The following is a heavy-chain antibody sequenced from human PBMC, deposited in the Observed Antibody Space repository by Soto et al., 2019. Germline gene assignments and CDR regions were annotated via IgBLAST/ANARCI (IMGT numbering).Heavy chain of an antibody. CDR2: IYYNGNT. J-gene: IGHJ4*02. CDR3: TRANWYSEY. Sequence: QVQLQESGPGLVKPSETLSLTCTVSGVSISNNYWSRIRQPPGKGLEWIGYIYYNGNTNYSPSLKSRVTMSVDTSRNQISLKLTTVTAADTAVYYCTRANWYSEYWGQGTLVTVSS. V-gene: IGHV4-59*01. D-gene: IGHD7-27*01. CDR1: GVSISNNY.